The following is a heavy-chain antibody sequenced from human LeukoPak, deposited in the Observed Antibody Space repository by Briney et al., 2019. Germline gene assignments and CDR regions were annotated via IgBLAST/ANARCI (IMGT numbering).Heavy chain of an antibody. Sequence: KSSETLSLTCTVSGGSISSGGYYWSWIRQPPGKGLEWIGYIYHSGSTYYNPSLKSRVTISVDRSKNQFSLKLSSVTAADTAVYYCARHRTGSYPVGFDPWGQGTLVTVSS. CDR2: IYHSGST. J-gene: IGHJ5*02. V-gene: IGHV4-30-2*01. CDR3: ARHRTGSYPVGFDP. D-gene: IGHD3-10*01. CDR1: GGSISSGGYY.